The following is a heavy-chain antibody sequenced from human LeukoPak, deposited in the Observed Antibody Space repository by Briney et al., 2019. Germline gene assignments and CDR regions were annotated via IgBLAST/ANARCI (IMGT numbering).Heavy chain of an antibody. Sequence: PGGSLRLSCAASGFTFSSYAMSWVRQAPGKGLEWVSSISSSSSYIYYADSVKGRFTISRDNAKNSLYLQMNSLRAEDTAVYYCARDSREGFDYWGQGTLVTVSS. CDR3: ARDSREGFDY. J-gene: IGHJ4*02. CDR2: ISSSSSYI. D-gene: IGHD1-26*01. CDR1: GFTFSSYA. V-gene: IGHV3-21*01.